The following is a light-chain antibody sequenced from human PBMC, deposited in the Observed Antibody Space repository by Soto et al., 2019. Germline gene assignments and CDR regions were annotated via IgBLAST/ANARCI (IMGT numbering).Light chain of an antibody. Sequence: DIQMTQSPSSLSASVGDRVTITCRASQSISDYLNWYYQKPGKAPNLLIYGASSLQSGVPSRFSGGGSGTEFTLTINSLQPEDFATYYCHQSYSFPFTFGGGTKVEIK. CDR3: HQSYSFPFT. V-gene: IGKV1-39*01. J-gene: IGKJ4*01. CDR2: GAS. CDR1: QSISDY.